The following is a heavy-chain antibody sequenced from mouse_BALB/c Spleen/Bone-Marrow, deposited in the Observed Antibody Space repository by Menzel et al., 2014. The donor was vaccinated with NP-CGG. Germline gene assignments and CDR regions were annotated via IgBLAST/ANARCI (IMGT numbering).Heavy chain of an antibody. D-gene: IGHD2-4*01. CDR3: AIYYDYDYAMDY. J-gene: IGHJ4*01. V-gene: IGHV2-9*02. Sequence: VQLQESGPGLVAPSQSLSITCTVSGFSLTSYGVHWVRQPPGKGLEWLGVIWAGGSTNYNSALMSRLSISKDNSKSQVFLKMNSRQTDDTAMYYCAIYYDYDYAMDYWGQGTSVTVSS. CDR2: IWAGGST. CDR1: GFSLTSYG.